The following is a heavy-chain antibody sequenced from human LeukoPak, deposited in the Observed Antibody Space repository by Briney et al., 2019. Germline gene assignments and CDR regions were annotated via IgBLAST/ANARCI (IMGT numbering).Heavy chain of an antibody. D-gene: IGHD2-2*01. CDR2: LSSSTSYT. V-gene: IGHV3-11*05. Sequence: GGSLKLSRAVSGFKLSDYYMMWVRQAPGKGLEWIAYLSSSTSYTNYAASVEGRFIVSRDNANNLVYLQMDSLRVDDTATYYCVREKDQEVWGQGTLVIVSS. J-gene: IGHJ4*02. CDR1: GFKLSDYY. CDR3: VREKDQEV.